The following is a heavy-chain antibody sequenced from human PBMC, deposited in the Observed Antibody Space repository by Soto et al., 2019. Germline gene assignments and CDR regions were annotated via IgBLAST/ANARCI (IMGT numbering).Heavy chain of an antibody. J-gene: IGHJ6*02. Sequence: GGSLRLSCAASGFTFDTFAIHWVRQTPGKVLEWVALISYDGYNTYYADSVKGRFTISRDNSKNTLYLQMTSLRPDDTGVYYCARVNPRKNLSYYYGLDVWGQGTSVTVSS. CDR1: GFTFDTFA. V-gene: IGHV3-30-3*01. CDR2: ISYDGYNT. CDR3: ARVNPRKNLSYYYGLDV.